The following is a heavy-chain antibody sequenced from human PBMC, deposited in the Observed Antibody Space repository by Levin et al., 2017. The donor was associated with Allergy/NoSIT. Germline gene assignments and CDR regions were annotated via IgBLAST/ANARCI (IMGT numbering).Heavy chain of an antibody. V-gene: IGHV4-34*01. CDR3: ARGWLDRGVTDYANWFDP. CDR1: GGSFSGYY. Sequence: PSETLSLTCAVYGGSFSGYYWSWIRQPPGKGLEWIGEINHSGSTNYNPSLKSRVTISVDTSKNQFSLKLSSVTAADTAVYYCARGWLDRGVTDYANWFDPWGQGTLVTVSS. CDR2: INHSGST. J-gene: IGHJ5*02. D-gene: IGHD4-17*01.